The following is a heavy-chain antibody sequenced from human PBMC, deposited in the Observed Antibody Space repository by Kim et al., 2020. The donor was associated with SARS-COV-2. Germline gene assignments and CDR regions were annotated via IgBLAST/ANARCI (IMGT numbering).Heavy chain of an antibody. J-gene: IGHJ4*02. D-gene: IGHD6-19*01. CDR2: IKSKADGETA. V-gene: IGHV3-15*01. CDR3: TTYNSGWF. CDR1: GFTFSNAW. Sequence: LSLTCATSGFTFSNAWMSWVRQAPGKGLEWVGRIKSKADGETADHTAPVKGRFTVSRDDSEDTLYLQMNSLKTEDTAVYYCTTYNSGWFWGQGTLVTVSS.